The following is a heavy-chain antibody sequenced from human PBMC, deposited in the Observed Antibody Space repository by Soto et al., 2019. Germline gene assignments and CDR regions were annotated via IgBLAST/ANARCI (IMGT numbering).Heavy chain of an antibody. V-gene: IGHV3-48*01. CDR2: ISSSSSTI. Sequence: PGGSLRLSCAASGFTFSSYSMNWVRQAPGKGLEWVSYISSSSSTIYYADSVKGRFTISRDNAKNSLYLQMNSLRAEDTAVYYCARGSIKVATISDDYWGQGTLVTVSS. CDR1: GFTFSSYS. D-gene: IGHD5-12*01. J-gene: IGHJ4*02. CDR3: ARGSIKVATISDDY.